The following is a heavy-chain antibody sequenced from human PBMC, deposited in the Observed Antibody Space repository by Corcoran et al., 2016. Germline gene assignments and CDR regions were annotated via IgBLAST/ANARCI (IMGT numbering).Heavy chain of an antibody. D-gene: IGHD3-22*01. Sequence: QVQLQQWGAGLLKPSETLSLTCAVYGGSFSGYYWSWIRQPPGKGLEWIGEINHSGITNYNPSLKSRVTISVDTSTNQFSLKLSSVTAAATAVEYWAGGKGYYDRSGLDYWGQGTLATVAS. V-gene: IGHV4-34*01. CDR1: GGSFSGYY. CDR3: AGGKGYYDRSGLDY. CDR2: INHSGIT. J-gene: IGHJ4*02.